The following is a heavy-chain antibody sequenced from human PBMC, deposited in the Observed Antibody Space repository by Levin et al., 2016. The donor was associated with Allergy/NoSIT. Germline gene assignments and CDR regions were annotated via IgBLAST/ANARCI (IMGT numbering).Heavy chain of an antibody. J-gene: IGHJ4*02. CDR2: IYYSGST. V-gene: IGHV4-39*07. Sequence: WIRQPPGKGLEWIGSIYYSGSTYYNPSLKSRVTISVDTSKNQFSLKLSSVTAADTAVYYCARILGMALDYWGQGTLVTVSS. D-gene: IGHD5-24*01. CDR3: ARILGMALDY.